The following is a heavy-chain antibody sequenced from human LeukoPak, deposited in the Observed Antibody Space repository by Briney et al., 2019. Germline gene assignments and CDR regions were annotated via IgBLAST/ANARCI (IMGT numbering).Heavy chain of an antibody. Sequence: ASVKVSCRASGYTFTSYGISWVRQAPGQGLEWMGWISAYNGNTNYAQKLQGRVTMTTDTSTSTAYMELRSLRSDDTAVYYCARVKTSGSAHYTIGYWGQGTLVTVSS. J-gene: IGHJ4*02. D-gene: IGHD3-10*01. CDR3: ARVKTSGSAHYTIGY. CDR1: GYTFTSYG. CDR2: ISAYNGNT. V-gene: IGHV1-18*01.